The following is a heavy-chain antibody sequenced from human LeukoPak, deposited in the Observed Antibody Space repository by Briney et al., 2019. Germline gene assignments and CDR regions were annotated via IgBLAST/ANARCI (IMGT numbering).Heavy chain of an antibody. J-gene: IGHJ4*02. CDR1: GFTFSNYW. Sequence: PGGSLRLSCAASGFTFSNYWMHWVRQVPGKGLLWVSRINSDGGSISYADSVEGRFTISRDNAKNSLYLQMNSLRAEDTAVYYCARENGSTSSTPVDYWGQGTLVTVSS. D-gene: IGHD2-2*01. CDR2: INSDGGSI. V-gene: IGHV3-74*01. CDR3: ARENGSTSSTPVDY.